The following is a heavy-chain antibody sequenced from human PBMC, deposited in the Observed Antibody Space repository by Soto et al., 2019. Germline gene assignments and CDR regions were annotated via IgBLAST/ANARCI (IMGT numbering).Heavy chain of an antibody. Sequence: GGSLRLSCAASGFTFSSYAMSWVRQAPGKGLEWVSAISGSGGSTYYADSVKGRFTISRDNSKNTLDLQMNSLRAEDTAVYYCAKDGDYRIQLVGDFFYWGQGTLVTVSS. D-gene: IGHD4-4*01. CDR1: GFTFSSYA. J-gene: IGHJ4*02. CDR2: ISGSGGST. CDR3: AKDGDYRIQLVGDFFY. V-gene: IGHV3-23*01.